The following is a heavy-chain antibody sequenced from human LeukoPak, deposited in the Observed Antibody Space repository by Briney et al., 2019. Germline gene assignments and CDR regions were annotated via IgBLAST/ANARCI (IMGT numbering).Heavy chain of an antibody. CDR1: GFTFSSYA. Sequence: GGSLRLSCAASGFTFSSYAMHWVRQAPGKGLEYVSAISSNGGSTYYANSVKGRFTISRDNSKNTLYLQMGSLRAEDMAVYYCARGPYVDTAMVNLDYYMDVWGKGTTVTVSS. V-gene: IGHV3-64*01. D-gene: IGHD5-18*01. CDR3: ARGPYVDTAMVNLDYYMDV. CDR2: ISSNGGST. J-gene: IGHJ6*03.